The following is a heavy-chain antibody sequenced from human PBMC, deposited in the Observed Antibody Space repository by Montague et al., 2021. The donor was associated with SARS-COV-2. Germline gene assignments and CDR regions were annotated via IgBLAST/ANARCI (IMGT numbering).Heavy chain of an antibody. Sequence: SETLSLTCTVSGASINSNTYFWGWIRQPPGKGLEWIGSIYNSGSTYYNPSLKSRVTISVDTSKNQFSLKLTSVTAADTAVYYCARPLMRGVHYGWDVWGQGTTVTVSS. CDR3: ARPLMRGVHYGWDV. CDR1: GASINSNTYF. D-gene: IGHD2-8*01. CDR2: IYNSGST. V-gene: IGHV4-39*01. J-gene: IGHJ6*02.